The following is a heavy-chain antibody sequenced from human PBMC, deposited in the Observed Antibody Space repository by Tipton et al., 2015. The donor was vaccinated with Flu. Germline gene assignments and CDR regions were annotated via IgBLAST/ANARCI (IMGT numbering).Heavy chain of an antibody. CDR2: VSRTGST. J-gene: IGHJ5*02. D-gene: IGHD4-11*01. CDR1: GDSISSDYY. V-gene: IGHV4-38-2*01. Sequence: TLSLTCAVSGDSISSDYYWGWIRQFPGKGLEWIGTVSRTGSTIYHPSLKSRVTISIDTSKNQSSLKMKSVTATDMAVYYRARRDYSNYVSDPKSWFDPWGQGTLVAVSS. CDR3: ARRDYSNYVSDPKSWFDP.